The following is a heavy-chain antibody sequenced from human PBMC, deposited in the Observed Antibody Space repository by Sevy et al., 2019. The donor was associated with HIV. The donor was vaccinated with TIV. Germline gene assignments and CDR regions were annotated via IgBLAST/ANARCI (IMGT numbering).Heavy chain of an antibody. CDR1: GGPISSYY. J-gene: IGHJ5*02. D-gene: IGHD5-12*01. V-gene: IGHV4-59*01. CDR2: IHYTGSS. CDR3: ARAPPVRSGDDSLNWFDP. Sequence: SDTLSLTCTVSGGPISSYYWSWLRQPPGKGLQYIGYIHYTGSSNYNPSLKSRVTISLDTSKNQFPLKLTSVTAADTAVYYCARAPPVRSGDDSLNWFDPWGQGTLVTVSS.